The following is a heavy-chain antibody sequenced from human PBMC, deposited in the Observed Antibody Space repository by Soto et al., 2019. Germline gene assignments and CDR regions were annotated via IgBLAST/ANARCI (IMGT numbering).Heavy chain of an antibody. D-gene: IGHD3-9*01. CDR2: IYYSGST. Sequence: QVQLQESGPGLVKPSQTLSLTCTVSGGSISSGGYYWSWIRQHPGKGLEWIGYIYYSGSTYYNPSLKSRVTISVDTSKNQFSLKLSSVTAADTAVYYCARVPDYDILTGYAEPNWFDPWGQGTLVTVSS. CDR3: ARVPDYDILTGYAEPNWFDP. J-gene: IGHJ5*02. CDR1: GGSISSGGYY. V-gene: IGHV4-31*03.